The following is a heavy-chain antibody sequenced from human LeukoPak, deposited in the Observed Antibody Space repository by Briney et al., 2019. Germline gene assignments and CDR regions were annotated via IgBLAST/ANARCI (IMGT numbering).Heavy chain of an antibody. CDR3: ARGGRDFGSGYYASLWFDR. Sequence: PSETLSLTCTVSGGSISSYYWSWIRQPPGKGLEWIGYIYYSGSTNYNPSLKSRVTISVDTSKNQFSLKLSSVTAADTAVYYCARGGRDFGSGYYASLWFDRWGQGTLVTVSS. CDR1: GGSISSYY. J-gene: IGHJ5*02. D-gene: IGHD3-3*01. V-gene: IGHV4-59*01. CDR2: IYYSGST.